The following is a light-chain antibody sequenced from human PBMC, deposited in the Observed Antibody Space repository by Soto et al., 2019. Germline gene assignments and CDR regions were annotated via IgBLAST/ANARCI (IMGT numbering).Light chain of an antibody. V-gene: IGLV2-14*01. CDR1: SNDVGAYNY. Sequence: QSALTQPASVSGSPGQSIAIYCIGTSNDVGAYNYVSWYQQHPGKAPKLLIYDVSGRPSVVSDRFSGSKSANSASLTISVLQAEYEAAYYCSSYTTTSTVLFGGGTKLTVL. J-gene: IGLJ2*01. CDR3: SSYTTTSTVL. CDR2: DVS.